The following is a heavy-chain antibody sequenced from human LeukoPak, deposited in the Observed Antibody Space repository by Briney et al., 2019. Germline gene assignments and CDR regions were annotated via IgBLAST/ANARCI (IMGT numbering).Heavy chain of an antibody. J-gene: IGHJ4*02. V-gene: IGHV3-48*01. CDR1: GFTFSTYS. CDR3: AREAVGGGYGY. CDR2: ISSSSSTI. D-gene: IGHD5-12*01. Sequence: GGSLRLSCAASGFTFSTYSMNWVRQAPGKGLEWISFISSSSSTIYYADSVKGRFTISRDNAKNSLYLQMNSLRAEDTALYHCAREAVGGGYGYWGQGTLVTVSS.